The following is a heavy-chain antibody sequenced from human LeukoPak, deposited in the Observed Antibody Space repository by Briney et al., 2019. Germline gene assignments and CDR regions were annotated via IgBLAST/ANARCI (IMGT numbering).Heavy chain of an antibody. CDR3: ARPTGRGGYPTDPFDI. CDR1: GGSIRSSNW. Sequence: SETLSLTCAVSGGSIRSSNWWSWDRQPPGKGLEWIGEIYHSGGTTNYNPSLKSRVTISVDKSKNQFSLQLSSVTAADTALYYCARPTGRGGYPTDPFDIWGQGTMVTVSS. D-gene: IGHD6-25*01. V-gene: IGHV4-4*02. CDR2: IYHSGGTT. J-gene: IGHJ3*02.